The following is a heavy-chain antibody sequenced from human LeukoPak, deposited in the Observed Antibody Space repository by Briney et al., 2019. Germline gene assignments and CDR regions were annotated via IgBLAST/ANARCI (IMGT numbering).Heavy chain of an antibody. CDR2: IYYSGST. D-gene: IGHD5-18*01. V-gene: IGHV4-59*12. J-gene: IGHJ3*01. CDR3: ARGYPRAAFPL. Sequence: PAETLSLTCTVSGGSISSYYWRWIRQPPGKGREWRGYIYYSGSTNYNPSLKSRVTISGDTSKNQFSVTLSSVTAADTAGYACARGYPRAAFPLWRQGPMVPLSS. CDR1: GGSISSYY.